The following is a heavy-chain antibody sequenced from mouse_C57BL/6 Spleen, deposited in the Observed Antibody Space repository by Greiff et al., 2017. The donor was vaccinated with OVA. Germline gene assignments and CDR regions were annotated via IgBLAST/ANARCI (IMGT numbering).Heavy chain of an antibody. Sequence: QVQLKESGAELVRPGTSVKVSCKASGYAFTNYLIEWVKQRPGQGLEWIGVINPGSGGTNYNEKFKGKATLTADKSSSTAYMQLSSLTSEDSAVYFCARVDSAEGFDYWGQGTTLTVSS. J-gene: IGHJ2*01. CDR3: ARVDSAEGFDY. CDR2: INPGSGGT. D-gene: IGHD3-2*02. CDR1: GYAFTNYL. V-gene: IGHV1-54*01.